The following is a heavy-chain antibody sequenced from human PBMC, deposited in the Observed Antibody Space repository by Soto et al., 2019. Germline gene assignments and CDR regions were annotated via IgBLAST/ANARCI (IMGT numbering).Heavy chain of an antibody. D-gene: IGHD6-6*01. CDR3: AFLDRPQTLDY. CDR1: GYTFTGYD. CDR2: INADNGNT. J-gene: IGHJ4*02. Sequence: ASVKVSCKASGYTFTGYDMHWVPQAPGQRHEWMGWINADNGNTKYSQKFQGRVTINRDTSISTAYMELSSLRSEDTAVYYCAFLDRPQTLDYWGQGTQVTVSS. V-gene: IGHV1-3*01.